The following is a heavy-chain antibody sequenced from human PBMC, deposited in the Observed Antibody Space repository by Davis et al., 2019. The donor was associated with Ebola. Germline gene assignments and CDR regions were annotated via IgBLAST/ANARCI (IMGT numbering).Heavy chain of an antibody. D-gene: IGHD2-2*01. CDR3: ARDTSHQLPHWLYYFYGMDV. Sequence: GESLKISCAASGFSINTYWMFWVRQAPGKGLEWVARIKTDGSTTRYVDSVKGRFTISRDNTKSTLYLQMNSLRGEDTAIYYCARDTSHQLPHWLYYFYGMDVWGQGTTVTVSS. V-gene: IGHV3-74*01. CDR1: GFSINTYW. CDR2: IKTDGSTT. J-gene: IGHJ6*02.